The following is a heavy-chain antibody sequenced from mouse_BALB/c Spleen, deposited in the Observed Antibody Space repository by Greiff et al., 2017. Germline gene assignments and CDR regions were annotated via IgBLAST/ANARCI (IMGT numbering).Heavy chain of an antibody. CDR2: INPNNGGT. CDR1: GYTFTEYT. D-gene: IGHD1-1*01. CDR3: ARREGSSPLWYFDV. Sequence: EVKLMESGPELVKPGASVKISCKTSGYTFTEYTMHWVKQSHGKSLEWIGGINPNNGGTSYNQKFKGKATLTVDKSSSTAYMELRSLTSEDSAVYYCARREGSSPLWYFDVWGAGTTVTVSS. V-gene: IGHV1-18*01. J-gene: IGHJ1*01.